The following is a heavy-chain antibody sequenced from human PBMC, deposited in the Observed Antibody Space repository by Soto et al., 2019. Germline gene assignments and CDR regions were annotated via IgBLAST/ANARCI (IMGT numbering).Heavy chain of an antibody. J-gene: IGHJ5*02. D-gene: IGHD6-13*01. V-gene: IGHV4-61*01. CDR2: IYYSGST. CDR1: GGSVSSGSYY. Sequence: LTCTVSGGSVSSGSYYWSWIRQPPGKGLEWIGYIYYSGSTNYNPSLKSRVTISVDTSKNQFSLKLSSVTAADPAVYYCAGAYSSPNWFDPWGQGTLVTVSS. CDR3: AGAYSSPNWFDP.